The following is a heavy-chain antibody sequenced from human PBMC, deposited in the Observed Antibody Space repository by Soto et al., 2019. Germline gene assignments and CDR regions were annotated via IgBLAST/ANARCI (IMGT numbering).Heavy chain of an antibody. D-gene: IGHD3-22*01. J-gene: IGHJ5*02. CDR3: ARGDYYYDSSGYRTNWFDP. CDR2: MNPNSGNT. Sequence: ASVKVSCKASGYTFTSYYMHWVRQATGQGLEWMGWMNPNSGNTGYAQKFQGRVTMTRNTSISTAYMELSSLRSEDTAVYYCARGDYYYDSSGYRTNWFDPWGQGTLVTVSS. V-gene: IGHV1-8*02. CDR1: GYTFTSYY.